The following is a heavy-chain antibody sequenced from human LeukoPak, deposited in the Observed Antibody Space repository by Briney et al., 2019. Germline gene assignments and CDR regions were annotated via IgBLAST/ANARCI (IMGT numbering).Heavy chain of an antibody. Sequence: SETLSLTCAVYGGSFSGYYWSWIRQPPGKGLEWIGEINHSGSTNYNPSLKSRVTISVDTSKNQFSLKLSSVTAADTAVYYCARVGEDYGDFPLLDYWGQGTLVTVSS. CDR1: GGSFSGYY. D-gene: IGHD4-17*01. J-gene: IGHJ4*02. CDR2: INHSGST. CDR3: ARVGEDYGDFPLLDY. V-gene: IGHV4-34*01.